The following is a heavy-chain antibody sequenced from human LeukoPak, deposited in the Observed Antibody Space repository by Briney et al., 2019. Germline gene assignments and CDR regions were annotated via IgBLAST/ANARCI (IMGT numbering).Heavy chain of an antibody. J-gene: IGHJ4*02. D-gene: IGHD3-10*01. CDR1: GYTFITYI. Sequence: ASVKVSCKASGYTFITYIISWVRQAPGQGLEWMGWIRPYNGYTNYAQKLQGRVTMTTDTSTSTAYMELRSLRSDDTAVYYCARHYLADFWGQGTLVTVSS. CDR3: ARHYLADF. V-gene: IGHV1-18*01. CDR2: IRPYNGYT.